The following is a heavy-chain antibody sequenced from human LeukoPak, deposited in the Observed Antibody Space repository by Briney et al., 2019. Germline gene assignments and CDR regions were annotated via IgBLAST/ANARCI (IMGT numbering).Heavy chain of an antibody. V-gene: IGHV3-30*03. CDR2: ISYDGSNK. Sequence: GRSLRLSCAASGFTFSSYGMHWVRQAPGKGLEWVAVISYDGSNKYYADSVKGRFTISRENSKNTLYLQMNSLRAEDTAVYYCASALTGANKGHYYYGMDVWGKGTTVTVSS. CDR1: GFTFSSYG. J-gene: IGHJ6*04. CDR3: ASALTGANKGHYYYGMDV. D-gene: IGHD3-9*01.